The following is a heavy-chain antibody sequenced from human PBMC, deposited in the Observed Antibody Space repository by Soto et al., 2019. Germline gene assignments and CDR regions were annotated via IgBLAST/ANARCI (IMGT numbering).Heavy chain of an antibody. CDR3: ARVKAMALFDY. CDR1: GGSISSYY. J-gene: IGHJ4*02. V-gene: IGHV4-59*01. CDR2: IYYSGST. D-gene: IGHD5-18*01. Sequence: QVQLQESGPGLVKPSETLSLTCTVPGGSISSYYWSWIRQPPGKGLEWIGYIYYSGSTNYNPSLKSRVTIAVDTSKIQFSLTLSSVTAADTAVYYCARVKAMALFDYWGKGTLVTGSS.